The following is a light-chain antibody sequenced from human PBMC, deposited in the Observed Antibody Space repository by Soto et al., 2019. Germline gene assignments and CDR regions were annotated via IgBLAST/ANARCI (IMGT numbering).Light chain of an antibody. J-gene: IGKJ5*01. CDR3: QQRSNWIT. CDR1: QGIDNW. CDR2: VAS. Sequence: DIQMTQSPSSVSASVGDRVTITCRASQGIDNWLAWYQQKPGKAPKLLIYVASNLQSGVPSRFSGSGSGTDFTLTISSLEPEDFAVYYCQQRSNWITFGQGTRLEIK. V-gene: IGKV1-12*01.